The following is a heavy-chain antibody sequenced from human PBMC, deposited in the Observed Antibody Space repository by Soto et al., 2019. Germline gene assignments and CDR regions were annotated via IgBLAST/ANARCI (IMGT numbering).Heavy chain of an antibody. CDR1: GFTFSSYW. J-gene: IGHJ4*02. CDR2: INSDGSST. D-gene: IGHD5-18*01. CDR3: ARERGYSYGYYDY. Sequence: GGSLRLSCAASGFTFSSYWMHWVRQAPGKGLVWVSRINSDGSSTSYADSVKGRFTISRDNAENTLYLQMNSLRAEDTAVYYCARERGYSYGYYDYWGQGTLVTAPQ. V-gene: IGHV3-74*01.